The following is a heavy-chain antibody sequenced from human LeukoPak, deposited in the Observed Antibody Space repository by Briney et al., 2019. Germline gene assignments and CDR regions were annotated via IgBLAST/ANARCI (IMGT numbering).Heavy chain of an antibody. J-gene: IGHJ4*02. Sequence: SETLSLTCTVSGGSISSGGYYWSWIRQHPGKGLEWIGYIYYSGSTYYNPSLKSRVTISVDTSKNQFSLKLSSVTAADTAVYYCARESNYGDYFDYWAREPWSPSPQ. D-gene: IGHD4-17*01. CDR2: IYYSGST. CDR1: GGSISSGGYY. CDR3: ARESNYGDYFDY. V-gene: IGHV4-31*03.